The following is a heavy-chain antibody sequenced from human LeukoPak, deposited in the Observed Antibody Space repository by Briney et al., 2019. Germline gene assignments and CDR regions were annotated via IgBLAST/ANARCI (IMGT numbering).Heavy chain of an antibody. CDR2: IYYSGST. Sequence: PSETLSLTCTVSSGSISSRNYYWGWIRQPPGTGLEWIGSIYYSGSTYYNPSLKSRVTISVDTSKNQFSLKLSSVTAADTAVYYCARGPNVLLWFYPQANFDYWGQGTLVTVSS. D-gene: IGHD3-10*01. CDR3: ARGPNVLLWFYPQANFDY. J-gene: IGHJ4*02. CDR1: SGSISSRNYY. V-gene: IGHV4-39*07.